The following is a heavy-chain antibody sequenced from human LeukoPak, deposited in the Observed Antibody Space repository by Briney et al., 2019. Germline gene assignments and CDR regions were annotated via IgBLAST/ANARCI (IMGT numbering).Heavy chain of an antibody. CDR3: AKELGPQTYYYDSSGYYFDY. D-gene: IGHD3-22*01. CDR1: GFTFSRYG. J-gene: IGHJ4*02. Sequence: GGSLRLSCAASGFTFSRYGMHWVRQAPGKGLQWVAFIQYEGRNKYYADSVKGRFTISRDNSKNTLYLQMNSLRAEDTAVYYCAKELGPQTYYYDSSGYYFDYWGQGTLVTVSS. V-gene: IGHV3-30*02. CDR2: IQYEGRNK.